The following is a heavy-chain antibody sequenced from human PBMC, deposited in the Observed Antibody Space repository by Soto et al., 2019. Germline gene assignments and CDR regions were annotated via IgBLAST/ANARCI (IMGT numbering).Heavy chain of an antibody. J-gene: IGHJ3*02. Sequence: SETLCLRCSVSGGSISSSSCCWGWIRQPPGKGLEWIGCIYYSGSNNYNPSLKSRVTISVDTSKNQFSLKLSSVTAADTAVYYCARRYGSFFDIWGQGTMVTVSS. D-gene: IGHD3-10*01. V-gene: IGHV4-39*07. CDR2: IYYSGSN. CDR1: GGSISSSSCC. CDR3: ARRYGSFFDI.